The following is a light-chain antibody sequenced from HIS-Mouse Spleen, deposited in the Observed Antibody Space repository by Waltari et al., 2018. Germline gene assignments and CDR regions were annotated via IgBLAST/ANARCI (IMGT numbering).Light chain of an antibody. J-gene: IGKJ1*01. V-gene: IGKV1-9*01. Sequence: DIQLTKCPSFLSASVGARVTITCRASQGISSYLAWYQQKPGKAPKLLIYAASTLQSGVPSRFSGSGSGTEFTLTISSLQPEDFATYYCQQLNSYPPTFGQGTKVEIK. CDR3: QQLNSYPPT. CDR1: QGISSY. CDR2: AAS.